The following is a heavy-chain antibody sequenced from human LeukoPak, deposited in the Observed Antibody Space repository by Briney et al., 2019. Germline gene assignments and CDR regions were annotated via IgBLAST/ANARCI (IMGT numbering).Heavy chain of an antibody. J-gene: IGHJ4*02. V-gene: IGHV3-23*01. CDR2: ISGSGGST. Sequence: GGSLRLSCAASGFTFSSYAMSWVRQAPGKGLEWVSAISGSGGSTYYADSVKGRFTITRDNSKNTLYLQMNSLRAEDTALYYCAKASGSRVAGRFYFDYWGQGTLVTVSS. CDR1: GFTFSSYA. CDR3: AKASGSRVAGRFYFDY. D-gene: IGHD6-19*01.